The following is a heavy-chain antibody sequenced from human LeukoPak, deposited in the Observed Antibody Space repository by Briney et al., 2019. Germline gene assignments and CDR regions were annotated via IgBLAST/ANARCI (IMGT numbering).Heavy chain of an antibody. CDR3: ARDRSLGGHDY. V-gene: IGHV3-21*01. CDR2: ISSSISYI. CDR1: GFTFSSYS. J-gene: IGHJ4*02. Sequence: GGSLRLSCAASGFTFSSYSMNWVRQAPGKGLEWVSSISSSISYIYYADSVKGRFTISRDNAKNSLYLQMNSLRAEDTAVYYCARDRSLGGHDYWGQGTLVTVSS.